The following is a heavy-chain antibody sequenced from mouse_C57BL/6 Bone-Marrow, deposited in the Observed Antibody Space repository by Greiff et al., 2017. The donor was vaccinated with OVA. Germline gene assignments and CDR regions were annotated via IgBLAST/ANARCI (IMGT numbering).Heavy chain of an antibody. J-gene: IGHJ2*01. V-gene: IGHV1-50*01. Sequence: VQLQQPGAELVKPGASVKLSCKASGYTFTSYWMQWVNQRPGQGLEWIGEIDPSDSYTNYNQKFKGKATLTVDTSSSTAYMQLSSLTSEDSAVYYCARGEITRYIDYWGQGTTLTVSS. CDR3: ARGEITRYIDY. CDR2: IDPSDSYT. D-gene: IGHD2-4*01. CDR1: GYTFTSYW.